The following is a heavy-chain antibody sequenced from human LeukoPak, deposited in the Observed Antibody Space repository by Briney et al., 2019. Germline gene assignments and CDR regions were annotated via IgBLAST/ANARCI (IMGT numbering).Heavy chain of an antibody. V-gene: IGHV3-43*02. D-gene: IGHD3-22*01. CDR3: AKDLGDPRYYYDSSGSLDY. CDR1: GFTFDDYA. Sequence: PGGSLRLSCAASGFTFDDYAMHWVRQPPGKGLEWVSLISGDGGSTYYADSVKGRFTISRDNSKNSLYLQMNSLRTEDTALYYCAKDLGDPRYYYDSSGSLDYWGRGTLVTVSS. J-gene: IGHJ4*02. CDR2: ISGDGGST.